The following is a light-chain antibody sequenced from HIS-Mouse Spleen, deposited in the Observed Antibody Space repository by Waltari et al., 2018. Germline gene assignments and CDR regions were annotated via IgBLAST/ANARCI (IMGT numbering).Light chain of an antibody. V-gene: IGLV3-21*02. CDR3: QVWDSSSDHVV. Sequence: SYVLTQPPSVSVAPGQTARLTCGGNNIGRKRVHWYPQKPGQATVLVVYDDSDRPSGIPERFSGSNSGNTATLTISRVEAGDEADYYCQVWDSSSDHVVFGGGTKLTVL. J-gene: IGLJ2*01. CDR2: DDS. CDR1: NIGRKR.